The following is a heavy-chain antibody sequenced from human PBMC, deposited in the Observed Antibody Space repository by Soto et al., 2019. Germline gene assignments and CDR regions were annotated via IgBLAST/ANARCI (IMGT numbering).Heavy chain of an antibody. Sequence: QITLQESGPPLVKPTQTLTLTCTFSGFSLTTSAVAVGWIRQPPGRALEWLAIVYGSDDKFYSPSLRSRRHIPTDNSKNQVVLTLTDMDPVDTGTYFCVRRYDPSYFDYWGQGTLVTVSS. J-gene: IGHJ4*02. CDR3: VRRYDPSYFDY. CDR1: GFSLTTSAVA. V-gene: IGHV2-5*04. CDR2: VYGSDDK. D-gene: IGHD1-1*01.